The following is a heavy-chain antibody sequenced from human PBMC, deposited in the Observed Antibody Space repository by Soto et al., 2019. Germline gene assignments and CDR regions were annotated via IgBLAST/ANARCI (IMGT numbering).Heavy chain of an antibody. CDR1: GGSVSIGTYY. D-gene: IGHD2-21*01. CDR3: TRGGDAYKKGH. Sequence: QVQLQESGPGLVKPSETLSLTCTVPGGSVSIGTYYWSWIRQPPGKGLEWIGFIHDSGSTNYNPSLKSRVTMSVDTSKNQFSLKLTSVNAADTAVYYCTRGGDAYKKGHWGQGTLVTVYS. V-gene: IGHV4-61*01. J-gene: IGHJ4*02. CDR2: IHDSGST.